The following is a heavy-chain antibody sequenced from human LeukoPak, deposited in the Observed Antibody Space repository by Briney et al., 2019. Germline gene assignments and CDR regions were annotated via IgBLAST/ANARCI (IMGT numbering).Heavy chain of an antibody. J-gene: IGHJ4*02. CDR2: ISGSGGST. D-gene: IGHD2-15*01. CDR3: AKARGGCSGGTCRAFDY. CDR1: GFTFSSYA. V-gene: IGHV3-23*01. Sequence: GGSLRLSCAASGFTFSSYAMSWVRQAPGKGLEWVSAISGSGGSTYYADSVKGRFTISRDNSKNTLYLQMNSLRADDTAVYYCAKARGGCSGGTCRAFDYWGQGTLVTVSS.